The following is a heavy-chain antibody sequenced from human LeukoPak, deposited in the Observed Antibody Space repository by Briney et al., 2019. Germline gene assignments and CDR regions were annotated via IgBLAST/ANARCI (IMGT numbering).Heavy chain of an antibody. CDR2: IIPIFGTA. CDR1: GGTFSSYD. V-gene: IGHV1-69*06. Sequence: GASVKVSCKASGGTFSSYDISWVRQAPGQGLEWMGGIIPIFGTANYAQKFQGRVTITADKSTSTAYMELRSLRSEDTAVYYCARGDRYSSSWYGDHYYMDVWGKGTMVTVSS. J-gene: IGHJ6*03. CDR3: ARGDRYSSSWYGDHYYMDV. D-gene: IGHD6-13*01.